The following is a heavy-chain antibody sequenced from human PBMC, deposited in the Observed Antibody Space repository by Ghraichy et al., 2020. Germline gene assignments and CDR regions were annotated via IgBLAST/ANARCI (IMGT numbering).Heavy chain of an antibody. J-gene: IGHJ4*02. CDR2: ISGDGMTV. Sequence: GESLNISCEASGFAFSTYWMHWVRQAPGKGPEWVSRISGDGMTVDYADSVKGRFTIFRDNAINTLYLQMSSVRPEDTAIYHCARDWATVPLDYWGPGTLVTVSS. V-gene: IGHV3-74*01. CDR1: GFAFSTYW. CDR3: ARDWATVPLDY. D-gene: IGHD3-16*01.